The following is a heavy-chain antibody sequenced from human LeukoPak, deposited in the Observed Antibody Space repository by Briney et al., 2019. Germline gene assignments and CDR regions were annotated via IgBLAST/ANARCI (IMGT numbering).Heavy chain of an antibody. CDR2: IYPGDSDT. CDR3: ARVPYCTDGVCSFDY. Sequence: KHGESLKISCKGSGYSFTSYWIGWVRQMPGKGLEWMGIIYPGDSDTRYSPSFQGQVTISADKSISTAYLQWSSLKASDTAMYYCARVPYCTDGVCSFDYWGQGALVTVSS. D-gene: IGHD2-8*01. CDR1: GYSFTSYW. J-gene: IGHJ4*02. V-gene: IGHV5-51*01.